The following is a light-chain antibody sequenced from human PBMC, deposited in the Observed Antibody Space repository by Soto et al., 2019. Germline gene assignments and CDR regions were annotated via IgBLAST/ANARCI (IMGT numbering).Light chain of an antibody. CDR3: QQFGDSLWT. J-gene: IGKJ1*01. CDR2: GTS. V-gene: IGKV3-20*01. CDR1: QSVTTGY. Sequence: ENVLTQSPDILYLYPGEGVTLSCRASQSVTTGYLAWYQQKPGQAPRLLIYGTSSRATGVPDRFRASGSATDFTLTITRLEPEDFAVYYCQQFGDSLWTFGQGTRVEIK.